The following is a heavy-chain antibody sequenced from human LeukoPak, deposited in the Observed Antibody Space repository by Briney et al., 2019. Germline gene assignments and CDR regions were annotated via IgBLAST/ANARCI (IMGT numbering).Heavy chain of an antibody. J-gene: IGHJ6*03. Sequence: GGSLRLSCAASGFTFSTYWMTWVRQAPGKGLEWVANINQDGNKNYYLDSVKGRITISRDNAKNSLYLQMNSLRAEETAVYYCARLHTPSYYYYMDVWGKGTTVTVSS. CDR1: GFTFSTYW. V-gene: IGHV3-7*01. CDR3: ARLHTPSYYYYMDV. CDR2: INQDGNKN.